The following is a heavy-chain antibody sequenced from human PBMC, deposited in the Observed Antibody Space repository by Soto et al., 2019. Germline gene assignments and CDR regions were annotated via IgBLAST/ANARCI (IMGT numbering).Heavy chain of an antibody. V-gene: IGHV4-39*01. CDR1: GGSISSSSYY. CDR2: IYYSGST. D-gene: IGHD3-3*01. Sequence: SETLSLTCTVSGGSISSSSYYWGWIRQPPGKGLEWIGSIYYSGSTYYNPSLKSRVTISVDTSKNQFSLKLSSVTAADTAVYYCARPGGDFWSGYGGYYFDYWGQGTLVTVSS. J-gene: IGHJ4*02. CDR3: ARPGGDFWSGYGGYYFDY.